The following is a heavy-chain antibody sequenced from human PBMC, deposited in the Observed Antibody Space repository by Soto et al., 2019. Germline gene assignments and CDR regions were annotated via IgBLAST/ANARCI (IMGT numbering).Heavy chain of an antibody. D-gene: IGHD3-10*01. J-gene: IGHJ3*02. CDR3: ARGGFTMVRGVIIPPDSDAFDI. Sequence: SVKVSCKASGVTFSSYAISWVRQAPGQGLEWMGGIIPIFGTANYAQKFQGRVTITADESTSTAYMELSSLRSEDTAVYYCARGGFTMVRGVIIPPDSDAFDIWGQGTMVTVSS. CDR1: GVTFSSYA. V-gene: IGHV1-69*13. CDR2: IIPIFGTA.